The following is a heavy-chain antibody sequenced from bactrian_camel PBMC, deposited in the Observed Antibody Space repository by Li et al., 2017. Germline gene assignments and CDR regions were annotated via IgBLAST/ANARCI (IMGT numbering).Heavy chain of an antibody. D-gene: IGHD6*01. CDR1: GLTFSNYD. CDR2: VNSYATTL. CDR3: AADPRLSRLSCGRSWAQGPRSVNYY. V-gene: IGHV3S40*01. J-gene: IGHJ4*01. Sequence: VQLVESGGGLVQPGGSLRLSCAASGLTFSNYDMGWVRQAPGKGLEWVSTVNSYATTLYYADSVKGRFTISRDNGESTVDLQMNSLKPEDTAVYYCAADPRLSRLSCGRSWAQGPRSVNYYRGQGTQVTVS.